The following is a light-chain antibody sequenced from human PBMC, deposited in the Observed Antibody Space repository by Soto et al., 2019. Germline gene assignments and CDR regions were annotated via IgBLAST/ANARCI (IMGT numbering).Light chain of an antibody. Sequence: QSALTQPASVSGSPGQSITISCTGTNSDVGNYDLVSWYQQHPGKAPKLMIYEGSKRPSGVSNRFSGSKSGNTASLTISGLQIEDEADYYCCSYAGSSNVIFGVGTKLTFL. CDR1: NSDVGNYDL. V-gene: IGLV2-23*01. CDR3: CSYAGSSNVI. J-gene: IGLJ2*01. CDR2: EGS.